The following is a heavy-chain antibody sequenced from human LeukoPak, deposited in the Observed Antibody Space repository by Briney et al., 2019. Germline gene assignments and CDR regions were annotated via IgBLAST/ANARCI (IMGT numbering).Heavy chain of an antibody. V-gene: IGHV1-2*02. Sequence: ASVRVSCTASGYTFTAYYIHWVRQAPGQGLEWMGWINTNTGATKYAQKFQGRVTITRDTSTGTAYMELSSLISDDTALYYCASEAFCAGGSCNVQRVASWGPGTLVTGSS. D-gene: IGHD2-8*02. CDR2: INTNTGAT. CDR3: ASEAFCAGGSCNVQRVAS. J-gene: IGHJ4*02. CDR1: GYTFTAYY.